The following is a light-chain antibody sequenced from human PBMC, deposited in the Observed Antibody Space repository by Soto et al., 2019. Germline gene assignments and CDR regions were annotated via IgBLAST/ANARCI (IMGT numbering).Light chain of an antibody. CDR3: QHYVTPLTT. V-gene: IGKV3-20*01. J-gene: IGKJ1*01. Sequence: EIVLTQSAGTLSLSPGERATLSCGASPSVSSSYLAWYQQKRVPAPRLVIYGASSRATGIPDRFSASGYGTDFTLTISRLETEELAVYDGQHYVTPLTTFGQGTKVDI. CDR1: PSVSSSY. CDR2: GAS.